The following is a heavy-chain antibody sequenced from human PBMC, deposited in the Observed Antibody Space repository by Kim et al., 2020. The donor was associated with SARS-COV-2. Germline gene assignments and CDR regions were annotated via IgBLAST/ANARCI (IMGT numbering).Heavy chain of an antibody. J-gene: IGHJ5*02. V-gene: IGHV3-66*01. CDR2: IYSDGSA. Sequence: GGSLRLSCAASGLIVSGNYMSWVRQAPGKGLEWVSVIYSDGSASYIDSVKGRFTISRDNSKNTLYLQMNSLRAEDTAVYYCARVYFINWFDPWGQETLVT. CDR1: GLIVSGNY. CDR3: ARVYFINWFDP. D-gene: IGHD1-26*01.